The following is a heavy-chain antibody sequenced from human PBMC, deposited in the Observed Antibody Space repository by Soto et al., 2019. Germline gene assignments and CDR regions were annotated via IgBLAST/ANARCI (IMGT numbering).Heavy chain of an antibody. D-gene: IGHD1-7*01. CDR2: TYCRSRWYN. J-gene: IGHJ6*03. CDR3: AGTTSHQWYYMDV. V-gene: IGHV6-1*01. CDR1: GGSVSSNSGA. Sequence: XTLSLRYAISGGSVSSNSGAWNCLRLSPSRGLEWLARTYCRSRWYNDYAVSVRSRITVNPDTSKNQFSLQLTSVTPEDTAVYYCAGTTSHQWYYMDVWGKGTTVTVSS.